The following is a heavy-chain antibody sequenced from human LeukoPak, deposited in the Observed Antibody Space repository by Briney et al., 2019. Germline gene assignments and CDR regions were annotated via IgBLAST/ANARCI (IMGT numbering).Heavy chain of an antibody. J-gene: IGHJ4*02. CDR1: GFSFSDYY. CDR2: ISNTGTTI. CDR3: VREEDS. Sequence: GGSLRLSCAASGFSFSDYYMSWIRQAPGKGLEWISYISNTGTTIYYADSVKGRITISRDNAKSSLFLQMNSLRAEDTAVYYCVREEDSWGQGTLVTVSS. V-gene: IGHV3-11*04.